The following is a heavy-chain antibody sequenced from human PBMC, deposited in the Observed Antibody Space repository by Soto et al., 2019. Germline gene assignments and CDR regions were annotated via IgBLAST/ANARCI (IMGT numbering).Heavy chain of an antibody. CDR1: GGSSSGYY. D-gene: IGHD3-10*01. CDR2: ISHSGST. Sequence: SETLSLTCAVYGGSSSGYYWNWIRQPPGRGLEWIGEISHSGSTNYNPSLKSRVTISVDTSKNQFSLKLTSVTAADTAVYYCATRLRGVDLWGQGTMVTVSS. J-gene: IGHJ3*01. V-gene: IGHV4-34*01. CDR3: ATRLRGVDL.